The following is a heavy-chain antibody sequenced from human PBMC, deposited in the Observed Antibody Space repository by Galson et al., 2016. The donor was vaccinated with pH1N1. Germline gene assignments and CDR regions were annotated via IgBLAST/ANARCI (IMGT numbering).Heavy chain of an antibody. J-gene: IGHJ3*02. CDR2: VNPGGSTI. D-gene: IGHD4-17*01. CDR3: ARQYDFGDYRGNAFDI. V-gene: IGHV5-51*03. CDR1: GYSFISQW. Sequence: QSGAEVKKPGESLKISCKASGYSFISQWIAWVRQVPGKGLEWVGVVNPGGSTIRYSPSFQGQVTISSDTSISTAYLQWISLRASDTATYYCARQYDFGDYRGNAFDIWGQGTVVLVSS.